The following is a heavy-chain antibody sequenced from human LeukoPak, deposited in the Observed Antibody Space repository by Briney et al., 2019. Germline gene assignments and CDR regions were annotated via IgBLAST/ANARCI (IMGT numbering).Heavy chain of an antibody. V-gene: IGHV4-59*01. CDR2: IYYSGST. CDR1: GGSISSYY. D-gene: IGHD3-16*02. Sequence: SETLSLTCTVSGGSISSYYWSWIRQPPGKGLEWIGYIYYSGSTNCNPSLKSRVTISVDTSKNQFSLKLSSVTAADTAVYYCARVRSYDYVWGSYRYPVSFDYWGQGTLVTVSS. CDR3: ARVRSYDYVWGSYRYPVSFDY. J-gene: IGHJ4*02.